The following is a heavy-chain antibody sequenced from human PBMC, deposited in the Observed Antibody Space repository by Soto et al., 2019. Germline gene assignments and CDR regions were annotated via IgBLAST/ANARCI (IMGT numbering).Heavy chain of an antibody. Sequence: GGSLRLSCAASGFTVSSKYMSWIRQAPGKGLEWVSYISSSGSTIYYADSVKGRFTISRDNAKSSLYLQMNSLRAEDTAVYYCARGSGYSSSLLWSWGQGTLVTVSS. J-gene: IGHJ1*01. CDR2: ISSSGSTI. CDR1: GFTVSSKY. D-gene: IGHD6-13*01. CDR3: ARGSGYSSSLLWS. V-gene: IGHV3-11*01.